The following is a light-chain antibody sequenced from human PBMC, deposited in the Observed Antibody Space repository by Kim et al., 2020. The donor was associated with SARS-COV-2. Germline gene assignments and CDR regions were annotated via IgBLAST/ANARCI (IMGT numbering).Light chain of an antibody. CDR1: SSNIGSNT. J-gene: IGLJ7*01. V-gene: IGLV1-44*01. CDR3: ATWDDSLDVWM. Sequence: QSVLTQPSSASGTPGQRVTISCSGSSSNIGSNTVNGYQQFPGTAPKLLIDSDDRRPSGVPDRVSVSKSGTSASLAISGLQFEDEADYYCATWDDSLDVWMFGGGTQLTVL. CDR2: SDD.